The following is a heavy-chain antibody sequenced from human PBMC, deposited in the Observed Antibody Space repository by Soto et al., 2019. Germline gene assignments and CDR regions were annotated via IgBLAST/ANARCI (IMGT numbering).Heavy chain of an antibody. D-gene: IGHD3-10*01. CDR2: IYYSGST. Sequence: QVQLQESGPGLVKPSETLSLTCTVSGGSISSYYWSWIRQPPGKGLEWIGYIYYSGSTNYNPSLRSRVTISVDTSKNQFSLKLSSVTAADTAVYYCAREGSAYYYGSGRGAFDIWGQGTMVTVSS. CDR1: GGSISSYY. CDR3: AREGSAYYYGSGRGAFDI. J-gene: IGHJ3*02. V-gene: IGHV4-59*01.